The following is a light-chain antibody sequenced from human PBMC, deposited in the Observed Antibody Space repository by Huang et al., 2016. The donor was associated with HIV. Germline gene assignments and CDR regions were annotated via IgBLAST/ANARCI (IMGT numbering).Light chain of an antibody. CDR1: QSVSSY. CDR2: DAS. J-gene: IGKJ5*01. CDR3: QQRSNWLS. Sequence: EIVLTQSPATLSLSPGERATLSCRASQSVSSYLAWYQQKPGKAPRLLIYDASNRATGIPARFSGSGSGTDFTLTTSSLEPEDFAVYYCQQRSNWLSFGQGTRLEIK. V-gene: IGKV3-11*01.